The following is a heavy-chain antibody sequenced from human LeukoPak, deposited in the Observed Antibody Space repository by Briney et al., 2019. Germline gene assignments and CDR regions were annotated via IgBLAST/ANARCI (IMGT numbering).Heavy chain of an antibody. CDR1: GGSISSYY. CDR3: ARFRCSGGSCSLGMDV. CDR2: IYYSGST. Sequence: PSEALSLTCTVSGGSISSYYWSRIRQPPGKGLEWIGYIYYSGSTNYNPSLKSRVTISVDTSKNQFSLKLSSVTAADTAMYYCARFRCSGGSCSLGMDVWGQGTTVTVSS. J-gene: IGHJ6*02. V-gene: IGHV4-59*01. D-gene: IGHD2-15*01.